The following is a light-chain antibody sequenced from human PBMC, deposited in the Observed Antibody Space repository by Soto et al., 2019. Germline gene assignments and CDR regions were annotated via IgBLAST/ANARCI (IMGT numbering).Light chain of an antibody. V-gene: IGKV1-5*01. CDR3: QQYTTFSPT. J-gene: IGKJ2*01. Sequence: IQMTQTPSTLSASVGDRVTITCRASQRVSPWLAWYQQTPGKAPKLLIYDVSNLQFGIPSRFSGSGSETEFTLTISGLQPDDFATYYCQQYTTFSPTFGQGTKLDI. CDR2: DVS. CDR1: QRVSPW.